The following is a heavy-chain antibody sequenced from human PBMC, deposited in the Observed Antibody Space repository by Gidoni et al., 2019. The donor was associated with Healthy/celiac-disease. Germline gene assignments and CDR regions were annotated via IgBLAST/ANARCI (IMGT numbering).Heavy chain of an antibody. CDR2: IYTSGST. CDR3: ARDAMIVVAQGGMDV. CDR1: GGSISSGSYY. D-gene: IGHD3-22*01. V-gene: IGHV4-61*02. J-gene: IGHJ6*02. Sequence: QVQLQESGPGLVKPSQTLSLTCTVSGGSISSGSYYWSWIRPPAGKGLEWIGRIYTSGSTNYNPSLKSRVTISVDTSKNQFSLKLSSVTAADTAVYYCARDAMIVVAQGGMDVWGQGTTVTVSS.